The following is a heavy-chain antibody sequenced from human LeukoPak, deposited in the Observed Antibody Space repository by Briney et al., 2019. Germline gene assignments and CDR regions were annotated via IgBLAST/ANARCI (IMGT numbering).Heavy chain of an antibody. Sequence: PGGSLRLSCAASGFSFSSYSMNWVRQTPGKGLEWISYISSSSSAIYYADSVKGRFTISRDNVKNSLYLQMNSLRDEDTAVYYCASPYYYDSSGLGYWGQGTLVTVSS. CDR2: ISSSSSAI. V-gene: IGHV3-48*02. D-gene: IGHD3-22*01. CDR3: ASPYYYDSSGLGY. J-gene: IGHJ4*02. CDR1: GFSFSSYS.